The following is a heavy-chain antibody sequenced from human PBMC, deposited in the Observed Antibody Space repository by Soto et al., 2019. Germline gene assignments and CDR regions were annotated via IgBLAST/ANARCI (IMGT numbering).Heavy chain of an antibody. V-gene: IGHV1-69*01. CDR3: ARSQGSSTSLEIYYYYYYGMDV. Sequence: QVQLVQSGAEVKKPGSSVKVSCKASGGTFSNYAISWVRQAPGQGLEWMGGIIPISGTANYAQKFQGRVPITAGESTCTAYMELSSLRSEDTAVYYCARSQGSSTSLEIYYYYYYGMDVWGQGTTVTVSS. D-gene: IGHD2-2*01. CDR1: GGTFSNYA. J-gene: IGHJ6*02. CDR2: IIPISGTA.